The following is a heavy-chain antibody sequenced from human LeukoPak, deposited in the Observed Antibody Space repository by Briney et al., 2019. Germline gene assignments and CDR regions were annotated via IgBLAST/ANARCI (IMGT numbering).Heavy chain of an antibody. J-gene: IGHJ6*02. CDR2: IYYSGTT. V-gene: IGHV4-59*01. D-gene: IGHD4-17*01. CDR3: AREDPQTTVPEGMDV. CDR1: GGSISYYY. Sequence: SETLSLTCTVSGGSISYYYWSWIRQSPGNGLEWIGYIYYSGTTNYNPSLKSRVTISVDTSKNQFSLQLRSVTAADTAVYYCAREDPQTTVPEGMDVWGQGTTVTVSS.